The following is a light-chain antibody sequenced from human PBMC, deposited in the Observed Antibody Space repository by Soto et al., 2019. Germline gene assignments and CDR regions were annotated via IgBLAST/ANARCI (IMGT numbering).Light chain of an antibody. CDR1: SSNIGAGYA. V-gene: IGLV1-40*01. CDR2: GDN. Sequence: QSVLTRPPSVSGAPGQRLTIACTGSSSNIGAGYAVHWHQHLPGRAPKLLVYGDNNRPSGVPDRFSGSESGTSAYLTITGLQAEDEAHYYCQSYDTRLSAVVFGGGTKLTVL. CDR3: QSYDTRLSAVV. J-gene: IGLJ2*01.